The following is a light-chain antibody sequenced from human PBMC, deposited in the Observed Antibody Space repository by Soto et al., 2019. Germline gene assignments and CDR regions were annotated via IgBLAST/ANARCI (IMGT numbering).Light chain of an antibody. V-gene: IGKV3-15*01. J-gene: IGKJ1*01. CDR3: QQYNNWPRT. Sequence: EIVLTQSPRTLSLSLGERDPLSSTASQSVSNNYLAWYQQKPGQAPRLLIYGASTRATGIPARFSGSGSGTEFTLTISSLQSEDFAVYYCQQYNNWPRTFGQGTKVDI. CDR2: GAS. CDR1: QSVSNN.